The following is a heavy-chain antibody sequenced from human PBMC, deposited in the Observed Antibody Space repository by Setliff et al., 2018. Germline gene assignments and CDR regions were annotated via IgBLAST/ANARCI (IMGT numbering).Heavy chain of an antibody. D-gene: IGHD1-26*01. CDR1: GGSISSGGYY. Sequence: TLSLTCTVSGGSISSGGYYWSWIRQHPGKGLEWIGYIYYSGSTYYNPSLKSRVTISVDTSKNQFSLKLSSVTAADTAVYYCARVRWELYFDYWGQGTLVTVSS. CDR2: IYYSGST. V-gene: IGHV4-31*03. J-gene: IGHJ4*02. CDR3: ARVRWELYFDY.